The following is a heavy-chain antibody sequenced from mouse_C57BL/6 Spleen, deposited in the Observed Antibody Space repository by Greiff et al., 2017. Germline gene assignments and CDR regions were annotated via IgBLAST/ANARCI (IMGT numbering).Heavy chain of an antibody. D-gene: IGHD2-4*01. CDR1: GYSFTDYN. J-gene: IGHJ4*01. CDR2: INPNYGTT. Sequence: VQLQQSGPELVKPGASVKISCKASGYSFTDYNMNWVKQSNGKSLEWIGVINPNYGTTSYNQKFKGKATLTVDQASSTAYMQLNSRTSEDSAVYYCARSRDYDGDYYAMDYWGQGTSVTVSS. V-gene: IGHV1-39*01. CDR3: ARSRDYDGDYYAMDY.